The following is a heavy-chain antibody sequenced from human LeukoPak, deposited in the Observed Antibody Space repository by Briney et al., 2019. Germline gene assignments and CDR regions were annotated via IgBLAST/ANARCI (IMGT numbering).Heavy chain of an antibody. D-gene: IGHD6-19*01. J-gene: IGHJ4*02. Sequence: PGGSLRLSCAASGFTFSTYGMHWVRQVPGKGLEWVAFIRYDGSNKYYADSVKGRFTISRDNAKNSLYLQMNSLRAEDTAVYYCARDQVFWLSSGWSFDYWGQGTLVTVSS. CDR2: IRYDGSNK. CDR3: ARDQVFWLSSGWSFDY. V-gene: IGHV3-30*02. CDR1: GFTFSTYG.